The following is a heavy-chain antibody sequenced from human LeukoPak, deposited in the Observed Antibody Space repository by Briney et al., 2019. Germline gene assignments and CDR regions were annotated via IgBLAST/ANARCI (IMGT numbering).Heavy chain of an antibody. CDR1: GYTFTGYY. V-gene: IGHV1-2*02. Sequence: ASVKVSCKASGYTFTGYYMHWVRQAPGQGVEWMGWINPNSGGTNYAQKFQGRVTMTRDTSISTAYMELSRLRSDDTAVYYCASDFPDDGNSGIMDYWGQGTLVTVSS. CDR3: ASDFPDDGNSGIMDY. J-gene: IGHJ4*02. CDR2: INPNSGGT. D-gene: IGHD1-20*01.